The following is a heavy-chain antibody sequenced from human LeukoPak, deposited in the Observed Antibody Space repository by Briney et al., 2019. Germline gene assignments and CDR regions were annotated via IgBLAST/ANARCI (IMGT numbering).Heavy chain of an antibody. CDR3: ARRGAVYTTITN. CDR2: INPSGGTT. CDR1: GYTFTSYY. Sequence: GASVKVSCKASGYTFTSYYLHWVRQAPGQGLEWMGIINPSGGTTSYAQKFQGRVTMTRDTSTSTVYMELSSLRSEDTAVYYCARRGAVYTTITNWGQETLVTVSS. D-gene: IGHD5-18*01. J-gene: IGHJ4*02. V-gene: IGHV1-46*01.